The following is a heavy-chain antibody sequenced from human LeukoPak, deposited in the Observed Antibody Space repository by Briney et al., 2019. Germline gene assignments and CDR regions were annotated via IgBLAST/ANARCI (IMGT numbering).Heavy chain of an antibody. J-gene: IGHJ3*02. V-gene: IGHV1-69*04. CDR3: ARDIPRTHTRGDI. CDR1: GGTFSSYA. D-gene: IGHD1/OR15-1a*01. Sequence: ASVKVSCKASGGTFSSYAISWVRQAPGQGLEWMGRIIPILGIANYAQKFQGRVTITADESTSTAYMELSSLRSEDTAVYYCARDIPRTHTRGDIWGQGTMVTVSS. CDR2: IIPILGIA.